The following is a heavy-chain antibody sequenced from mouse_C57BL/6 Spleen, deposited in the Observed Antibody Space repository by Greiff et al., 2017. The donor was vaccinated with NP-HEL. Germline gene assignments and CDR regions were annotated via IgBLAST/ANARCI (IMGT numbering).Heavy chain of an antibody. CDR1: GFNIKDYY. CDR3: TRMVTTGWFAY. CDR2: IDPENGDT. J-gene: IGHJ3*01. Sequence: VQLQQSGAELVRPGASVKLSCTASGFNIKDYYMHWVKQRPEQGLEWIGWIDPENGDTEYASKFQGKATITADTSSNTAYLQLSSLTSEDTAVYYCTRMVTTGWFAYWGQGTLVTVSA. D-gene: IGHD2-2*01. V-gene: IGHV14-4*01.